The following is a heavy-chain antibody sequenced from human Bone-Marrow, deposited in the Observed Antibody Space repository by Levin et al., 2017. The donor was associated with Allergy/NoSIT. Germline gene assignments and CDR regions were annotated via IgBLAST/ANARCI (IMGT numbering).Heavy chain of an antibody. J-gene: IGHJ4*02. V-gene: IGHV4-30-4*08. D-gene: IGHD4-17*01. CDR3: AKIGDMGDFGNYYFDH. CDR2: IYYSGGT. CDR1: GGSISSRDYY. Sequence: PSETLSLTCSVSGGSISSRDYYWSWIRQSPGKGLEWIGFIYYSGGTNYNPSLKSRVSISVDTFKNQFSLQLRSVTAADTAIYYCAKIGDMGDFGNYYFDHWGRGTLVSVSS.